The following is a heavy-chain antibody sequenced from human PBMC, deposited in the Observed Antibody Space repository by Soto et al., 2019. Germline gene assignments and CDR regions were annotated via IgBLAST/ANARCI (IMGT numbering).Heavy chain of an antibody. J-gene: IGHJ4*02. Sequence: QVQLVQSGAEVKKPGASVKVSCKASGYTFTSYGISWVRHAPVQGLEWMGWISAYNGNTNYAQKLQVRVTMTTDTSTSTAYMELRSLRSDDTAVYYCARVSGSHDTSWRYFEYWGQGTLVTVSS. D-gene: IGHD1-26*01. V-gene: IGHV1-18*04. CDR1: GYTFTSYG. CDR3: ARVSGSHDTSWRYFEY. CDR2: ISAYNGNT.